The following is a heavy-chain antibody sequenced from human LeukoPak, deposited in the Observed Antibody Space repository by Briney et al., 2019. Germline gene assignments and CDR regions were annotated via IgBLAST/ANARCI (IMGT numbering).Heavy chain of an antibody. D-gene: IGHD5-12*01. V-gene: IGHV4-59*01. J-gene: IGHJ6*03. Sequence: SETLSLTCTVSGGSISSYYWSWIRQPPGKGLEWIGYIYYSGSTNYNPSLKSRVTISVDTSKNQFSLKLSSVTAADTAVYCCARDSGYDGNYYYYYYMDVWGKGTTVTISS. CDR2: IYYSGST. CDR3: ARDSGYDGNYYYYYYMDV. CDR1: GGSISSYY.